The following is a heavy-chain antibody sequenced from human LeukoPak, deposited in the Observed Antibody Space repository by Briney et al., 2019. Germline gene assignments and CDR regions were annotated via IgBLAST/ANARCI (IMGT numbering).Heavy chain of an antibody. CDR1: GGSISSSTYY. CDR3: SSVSAWYDY. V-gene: IGHV4-39*07. J-gene: IGHJ4*02. D-gene: IGHD6-13*01. Sequence: SETLSLTCSVSGGSISSSTYYWDWIRQSPGKGLEWIGRISYSGSTYYDPSLKSRVTISVDRSKNHFSLKLSSVTAADTAVYYCSSVSAWYDYWGQGTLVTVSS. CDR2: ISYSGST.